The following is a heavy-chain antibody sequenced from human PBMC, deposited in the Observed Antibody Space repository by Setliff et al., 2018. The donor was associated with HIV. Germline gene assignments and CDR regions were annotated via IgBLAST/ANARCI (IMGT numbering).Heavy chain of an antibody. V-gene: IGHV4-4*02. CDR1: GGSISSGNW. J-gene: IGHJ3*02. CDR3: ARQGIVYYDSPGDAFDI. Sequence: PSETLSLTCAVSGGSISSGNWWSWVRQPPGKRLEWIGEIYHSGITYYNPSLKSRVTISVDTSKNQFSLKLSSVTAADTAVYYCARQGIVYYDSPGDAFDIWGQGTMVTVSS. D-gene: IGHD3-22*01. CDR2: IYHSGIT.